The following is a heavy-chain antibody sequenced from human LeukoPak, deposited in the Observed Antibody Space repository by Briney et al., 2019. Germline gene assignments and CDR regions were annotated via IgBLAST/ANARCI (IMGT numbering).Heavy chain of an antibody. V-gene: IGHV1-46*01. CDR1: GYTFTSYY. J-gene: IGHJ6*03. CDR2: INPSGGST. CDR3: ARDGDFYDTSGYYFYYYYMDV. Sequence: ASVKVSCKASGYTFTSYYMHWVRQAPGQGLEWMGIINPSGGSTSYAQKFQGRVTMTRDTSISTAYMELSRLRSDDTAVYYCARDGDFYDTSGYYFYYYYMDVWGKGTTVTVSS. D-gene: IGHD3-22*01.